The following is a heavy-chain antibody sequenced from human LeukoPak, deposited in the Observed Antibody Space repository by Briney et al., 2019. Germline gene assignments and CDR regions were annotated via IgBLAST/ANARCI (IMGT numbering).Heavy chain of an antibody. CDR2: ISGSGGST. V-gene: IGHV3-23*01. CDR3: AKGEDIVVVVAATFGYSFDY. Sequence: GGSLRLSCAASGFTFSSYSMNWVRQAPGKGLEWVSAISGSGGSTYYADSVKGRFTISRDNSKNTLYLQMNSLRAEDTAVYYCAKGEDIVVVVAATFGYSFDYWGQGTLVTVSS. J-gene: IGHJ4*02. CDR1: GFTFSSYS. D-gene: IGHD2-15*01.